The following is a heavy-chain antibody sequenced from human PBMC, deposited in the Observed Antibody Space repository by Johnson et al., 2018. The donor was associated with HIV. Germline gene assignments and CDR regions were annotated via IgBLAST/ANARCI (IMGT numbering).Heavy chain of an antibody. D-gene: IGHD3-22*01. V-gene: IGHV3-30-3*01. CDR3: ARYGISFVGATTVKWDSSGYYSPDAFDI. CDR2: ISYDGSNE. CDR1: GFTFNSYA. Sequence: QVQLVESGGGLIQPGGSLRLSCAASGFTFNSYAMSWVRQAPGKGLEWVAVISYDGSNEYYTDSVKGRFTISRDNSKNTLYLQMNSLRAEDTAVYYCARYGISFVGATTVKWDSSGYYSPDAFDIWGQGTMVTVSS. J-gene: IGHJ3*02.